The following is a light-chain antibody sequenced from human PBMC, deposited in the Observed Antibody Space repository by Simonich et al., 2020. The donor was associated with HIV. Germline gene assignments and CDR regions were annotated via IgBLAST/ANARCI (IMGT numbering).Light chain of an antibody. CDR1: QNVLYSSNNKNY. J-gene: IGKJ2*01. CDR2: WAS. V-gene: IGKV4-1*01. CDR3: QQYYTTPYT. Sequence: DIVMTQSPDSLAVSLGEWATLNCKSSQNVLYSSNNKNYLTWYQQKPGQHPKLLIYWASTREAGVPDRVSGSGSGTDVTLTISSLQAEDVAVYYCQQYYTTPYTFGQGTKLEIK.